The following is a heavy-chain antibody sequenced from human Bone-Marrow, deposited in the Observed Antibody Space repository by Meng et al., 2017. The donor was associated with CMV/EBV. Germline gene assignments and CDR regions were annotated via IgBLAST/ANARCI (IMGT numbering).Heavy chain of an antibody. CDR3: ARSPPGDCSRTSCLNFQH. CDR1: FSIPA. Sequence: FSIPAISWVRQAPGQGLEWMGGIIPIFGTPNYAQKSQGRVTITADESTNTAYMELNSLTSEDTAVYFCARSPPGDCSRTSCLNFQHWGQGTLVTVSS. V-gene: IGHV1-69*01. CDR2: IIPIFGTP. J-gene: IGHJ1*01. D-gene: IGHD2-2*01.